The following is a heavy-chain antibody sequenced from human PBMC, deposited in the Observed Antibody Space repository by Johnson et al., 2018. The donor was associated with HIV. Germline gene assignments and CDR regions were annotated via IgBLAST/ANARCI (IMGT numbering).Heavy chain of an antibody. J-gene: IGHJ3*02. CDR3: AKEGSIAAAGNDAFDI. CDR1: GFTFSSYA. V-gene: IGHV3-23*04. Sequence: VQLVESGGGLVQPGGSLRLSCAASGFTFSSYAMSWVRQAPGKGLEWVSAISGSGGSPYYADSVKGRFTLSRDNSKNTLYLQMNSLRAEDTAVYYCAKEGSIAAAGNDAFDIWGRGTVVTVSS. D-gene: IGHD6-13*01. CDR2: ISGSGGSP.